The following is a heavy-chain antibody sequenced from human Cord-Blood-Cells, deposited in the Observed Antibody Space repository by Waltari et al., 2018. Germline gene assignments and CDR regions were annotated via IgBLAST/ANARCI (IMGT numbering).Heavy chain of an antibody. D-gene: IGHD6-6*01. Sequence: QVQLVQSGAEVKKPGSSVKVSCKASGGTFSSSAICCVRQAPGQGLEWMGGIIPIFGTANDAQKFQGRVTITADKSTSTAYMELSSLRSEDTAVYYCAREMSRSSSSWFDPWGQGTLVTVSS. J-gene: IGHJ5*02. V-gene: IGHV1-69*06. CDR3: AREMSRSSSSWFDP. CDR1: GGTFSSSA. CDR2: IIPIFGTA.